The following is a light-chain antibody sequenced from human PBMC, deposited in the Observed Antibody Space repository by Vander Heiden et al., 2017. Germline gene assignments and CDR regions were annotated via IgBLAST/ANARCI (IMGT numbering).Light chain of an antibody. CDR1: QDIRYF. J-gene: IGKJ2*01. V-gene: IGKV1-33*01. CDR2: DAS. Sequence: DIQVTQSPSSLSASIGDRVTITCQASQDIRYFLNWYQQKPGKAPKLLIYDASNLEAGAPSRFSGSAYGTDFTFTISSRHPEDITLYYCQHDDDPPSFTFGQGTKLEIK. CDR3: QHDDDPPSFT.